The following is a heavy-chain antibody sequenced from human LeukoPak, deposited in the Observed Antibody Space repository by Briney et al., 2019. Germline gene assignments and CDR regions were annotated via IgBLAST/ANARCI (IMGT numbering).Heavy chain of an antibody. CDR1: GFTVSSNY. J-gene: IGHJ6*03. CDR3: ARVAIPYYYYMDV. V-gene: IGHV3-66*01. CDR2: IYSGGST. Sequence: GGSLRLSCAASGFTVSSNYMSWVRQAPGKGLEWVSVIYSGGSTYYADSVKGRFTISRDNSKNTLYLQMNSLRAEDTAVYYCARVAIPYYYYMDVWGKGTTVTISS.